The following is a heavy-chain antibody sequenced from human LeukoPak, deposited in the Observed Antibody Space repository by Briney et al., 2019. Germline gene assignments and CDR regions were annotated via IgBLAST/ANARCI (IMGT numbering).Heavy chain of an antibody. CDR1: GGSISSYY. J-gene: IGHJ2*01. D-gene: IGHD3-9*01. V-gene: IGHV4-59*12. Sequence: SETLSLTCTVSGGSISSYYWSWIRQPPGKGPEWIGYIYYSGSTNYNPSLKSRVTISVNTSKNQFSLKLSSVTAADTAVYYCARDGFDYDILTGLWYFDLWGRGTLVTVSS. CDR2: IYYSGST. CDR3: ARDGFDYDILTGLWYFDL.